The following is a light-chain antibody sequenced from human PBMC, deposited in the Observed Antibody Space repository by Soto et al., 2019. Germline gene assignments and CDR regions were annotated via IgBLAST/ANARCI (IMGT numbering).Light chain of an antibody. CDR3: ASWDDSLYYYV. J-gene: IGLJ1*01. CDR2: YDN. CDR1: SSNIGNNA. V-gene: IGLV1-36*01. Sequence: QSVLTQPPSVSEAPRQRVTISCSGSSSNIGNNAVNWYQQLPGQAPKIVIYYDNLLTSGVSDRFSGSKSGIAPSLAISDLQSDDEADYYCASWDDSLYYYVFGPGTKVTVL.